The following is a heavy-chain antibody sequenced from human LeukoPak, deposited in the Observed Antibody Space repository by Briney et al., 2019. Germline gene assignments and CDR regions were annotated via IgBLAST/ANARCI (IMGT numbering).Heavy chain of an antibody. CDR2: INPSVGGT. D-gene: IGHD3-10*01. V-gene: IGHV1-46*03. Sequence: AASVKVSCKAFGYGFTSYYIHWVRQAPGQGLEWMGIINPSVGGTTYARKFQGRVTMTRDTSTSTVYMELSSLRSEDTAVYYCARHGSGRYYPAAGRVDYWGQGTLVTVSS. J-gene: IGHJ4*02. CDR3: ARHGSGRYYPAAGRVDY. CDR1: GYGFTSYY.